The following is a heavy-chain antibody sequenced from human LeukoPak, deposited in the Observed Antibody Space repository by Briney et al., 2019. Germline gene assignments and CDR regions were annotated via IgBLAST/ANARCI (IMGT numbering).Heavy chain of an antibody. J-gene: IGHJ4*02. D-gene: IGHD1-26*01. CDR1: GVAFPTYA. Sequence: PGGSLRLSCAAPGVAFPTYAMQWVCQAPGKGLEWLAVITYDGKVQHYTDSVKGQFTVSRDNSKKTVYLQMISLRPEDTAFYYWAREERVGATYYLDAWGRGTLVTVSS. CDR2: ITYDGKVQ. CDR3: AREERVGATYYLDA. V-gene: IGHV3-30*04.